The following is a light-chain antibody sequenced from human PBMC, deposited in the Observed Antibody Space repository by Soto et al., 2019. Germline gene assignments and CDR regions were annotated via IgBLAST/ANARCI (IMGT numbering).Light chain of an antibody. CDR1: ESVSSN. J-gene: IGKJ1*01. CDR3: QQYNKWRT. V-gene: IGKV3-15*01. CDR2: GAS. Sequence: EIVMTQSPATLSVSPGERATLSCRASESVSSNLAWYQQKPGQAPRLLIYGASTRATGIPARISGSGSGTEFTLTISSLQSEDFAVYYCQQYNKWRTCGQGTNVEVK.